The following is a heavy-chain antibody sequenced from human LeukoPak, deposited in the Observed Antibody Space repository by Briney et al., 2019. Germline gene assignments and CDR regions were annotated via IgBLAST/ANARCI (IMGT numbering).Heavy chain of an antibody. CDR1: GGSISSGTW. CDR3: ARDPTYCSGGSCYGYYFDY. J-gene: IGHJ4*02. V-gene: IGHV4-4*02. D-gene: IGHD2-15*01. Sequence: SGTLSLTCVVSGGSISSGTWWSWVRQPPGKGLECIGEIYHSGSTKYNPSLQSRVTISVDKSKNQFSLKLTSVTAADTAVYYCARDPTYCSGGSCYGYYFDYWGEGALVTVSS. CDR2: IYHSGST.